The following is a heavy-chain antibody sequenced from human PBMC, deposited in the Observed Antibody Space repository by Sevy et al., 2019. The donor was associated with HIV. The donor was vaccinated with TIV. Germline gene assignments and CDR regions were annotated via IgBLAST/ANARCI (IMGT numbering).Heavy chain of an antibody. D-gene: IGHD2-2*01. J-gene: IGHJ6*02. CDR1: GFSFHDYA. CDR3: VKDINRGCDSINCYPYYYYYYGLDV. CDR2: ISWNSGSI. V-gene: IGHV3-9*01. Sequence: GGSLRLSCAASGFSFHDYAMHWVRQAPGKGLEWVSGISWNSGSIGYADSGKGRFTISRDNAKNSLYLDMNSLRAEDTAFNYCVKDINRGCDSINCYPYYYYYYGLDVWGQGTTVTVSS.